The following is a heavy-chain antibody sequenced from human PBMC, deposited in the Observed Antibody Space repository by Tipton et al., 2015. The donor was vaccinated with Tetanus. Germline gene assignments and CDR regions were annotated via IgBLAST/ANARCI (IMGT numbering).Heavy chain of an antibody. CDR1: GYTFTDYY. V-gene: IGHV1-46*01. CDR2: INPSGGST. J-gene: IGHJ2*01. Sequence: QLVQSGAEVKKPGDSVKVSCKASGYTFTDYYVHWVRQDPGQGLEWVGMINPSGGSTSYAQTFQGRITLTRVTSTNPVYMELNSLRSVDAAVYYCMIAVLYFDLWGRGPLVTVSS. CDR3: MIAVLYFDL.